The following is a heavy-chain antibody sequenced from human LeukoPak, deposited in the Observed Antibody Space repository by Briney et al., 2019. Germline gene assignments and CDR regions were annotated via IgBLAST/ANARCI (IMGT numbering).Heavy chain of an antibody. J-gene: IGHJ5*02. D-gene: IGHD2-15*01. Sequence: WASVKVSCKTSGYTFTSYAISWVRQAPGQGLEWMGGIIPIFGTANYAQKFQGRVTITADESTSTAYMELSSLRSEDTAVYYCARVPGVVVVAATRHWFDPWGQGTLVTVSS. CDR3: ARVPGVVVVAATRHWFDP. CDR2: IIPIFGTA. CDR1: GYTFTSYA. V-gene: IGHV1-69*13.